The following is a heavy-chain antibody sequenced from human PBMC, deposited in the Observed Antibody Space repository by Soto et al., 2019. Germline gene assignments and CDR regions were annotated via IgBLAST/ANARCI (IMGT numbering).Heavy chain of an antibody. Sequence: GESLKISCKGSGYSFTSYWISWVRQMPGKGLEWMGRIDPSDSYTNYSPSFQGHVTISADKSISTAYLQWSSLKASDTAMYYCARTHSGSYPSYYYYGMDVWGQGTTVTVSS. CDR1: GYSFTSYW. D-gene: IGHD1-26*01. CDR2: IDPSDSYT. J-gene: IGHJ6*02. CDR3: ARTHSGSYPSYYYYGMDV. V-gene: IGHV5-10-1*01.